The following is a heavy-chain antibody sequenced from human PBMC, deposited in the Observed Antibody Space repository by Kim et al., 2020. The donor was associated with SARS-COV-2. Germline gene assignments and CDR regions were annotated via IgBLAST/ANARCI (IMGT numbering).Heavy chain of an antibody. Sequence: ASVKVSCKASGYTFTGYYMHWVRQAPGQGLEWMGWINPNSGGTNYAQKFQGRVTMTRDTSISTAYMELSRLRSDDTAVYYCANRYCSSTSCSFYGMDVWGQGTTVTVSS. CDR3: ANRYCSSTSCSFYGMDV. J-gene: IGHJ6*02. D-gene: IGHD2-2*01. CDR2: INPNSGGT. CDR1: GYTFTGYY. V-gene: IGHV1-2*02.